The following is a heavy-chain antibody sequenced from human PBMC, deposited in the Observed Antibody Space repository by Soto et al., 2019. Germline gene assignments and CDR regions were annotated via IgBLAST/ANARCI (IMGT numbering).Heavy chain of an antibody. CDR2: IYPGDSDT. V-gene: IGHV5-51*01. Sequence: EVLMVQTGAEVKKPGESVQISCRTSGTNYWIAWVRQRPGKGLEWLGIIYPGDSDTRYSPSFQGQVTISADKSINTTYLRWSTLKASDSGIYFCARGYYAFWSGPLDYWGQGTLVTVSS. J-gene: IGHJ4*02. CDR1: GTNYW. D-gene: IGHD3-3*01. CDR3: ARGYYAFWSGPLDY.